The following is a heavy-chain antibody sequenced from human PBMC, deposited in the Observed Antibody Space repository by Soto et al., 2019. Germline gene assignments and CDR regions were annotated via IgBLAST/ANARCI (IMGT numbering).Heavy chain of an antibody. CDR3: AKDLEGYCTTTSCYTYFGLDV. D-gene: IGHD2-2*01. J-gene: IGHJ6*04. CDR1: GFTFSSYV. V-gene: IGHV3-30*18. Sequence: GGSLRLSCAASGFTFSSYVMHWVRQAPGKGLEWVAVISYDGSNKYYADSVKGRFTISRDNSKHTLYLQMNSLRPEDTAVYYCAKDLEGYCTTTSCYTYFGLDVWGEGTTVTVSS. CDR2: ISYDGSNK.